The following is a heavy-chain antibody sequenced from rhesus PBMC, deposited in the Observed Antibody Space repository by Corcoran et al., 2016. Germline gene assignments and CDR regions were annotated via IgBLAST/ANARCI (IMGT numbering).Heavy chain of an antibody. Sequence: QVTLKESGPALVKPTQTLTLTCTFSGFSISTSGTGVGWIRQPPGKALEWLASIYWNDSKYDSTSLKSRLTISKDTSKNQVVLTRTNMDPADTATYYCGRVGSAIHLSLDYWGQGVLVTVSA. V-gene: IGHV2-95*01. CDR1: GFSISTSGTG. J-gene: IGHJ4*01. CDR3: GRVGSAIHLSLDY. CDR2: IYWNDSK. D-gene: IGHD2-27*01.